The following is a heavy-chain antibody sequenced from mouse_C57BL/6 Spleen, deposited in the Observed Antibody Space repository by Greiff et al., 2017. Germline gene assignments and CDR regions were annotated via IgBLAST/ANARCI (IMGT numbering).Heavy chain of an antibody. V-gene: IGHV1-18*01. CDR2: INPNNGGT. CDR1: GYTFTDYN. J-gene: IGHJ2*01. D-gene: IGHD2-3*01. CDR3: ARRIYDGYPLDY. Sequence: EVQLQQSGPELVKPGASVKIPCKASGYTFTDYNMDWVKQSHGKSLEWIGDINPNNGGTIYNQKFTGKATLTVDKSSSTAYMELRSLTSEDTAVYYCARRIYDGYPLDYWGQGTTLTVSS.